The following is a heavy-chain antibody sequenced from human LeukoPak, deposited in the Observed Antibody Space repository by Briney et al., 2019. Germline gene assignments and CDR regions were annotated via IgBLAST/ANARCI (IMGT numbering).Heavy chain of an antibody. CDR3: GRAESGYGLFDY. CDR2: ISYDGSNK. CDR1: GFTFSSYA. D-gene: IGHD3-3*01. V-gene: IGHV3-30-3*01. Sequence: GGSLRLSCAASGFTFSSYAMHWVRQAPGKGLEGVAVISYDGSNKYYADSVKGRFTISRDNSKNTLYLQMNSLRAEDTAVYYCGRAESGYGLFDYWGQGTLVTVSS. J-gene: IGHJ4*02.